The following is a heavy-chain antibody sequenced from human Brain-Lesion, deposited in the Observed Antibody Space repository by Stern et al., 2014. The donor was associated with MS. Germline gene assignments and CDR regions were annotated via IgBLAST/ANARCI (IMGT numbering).Heavy chain of an antibody. V-gene: IGHV4-61*02. CDR2: IFNSGSP. J-gene: IGHJ6*02. Sequence: VQLVESGPGLVKPSQTLSLSCTVSGGSISSGGYYWSWIRQPAGKGLEWIGRIFNSGSPSYTPPLKSRVTISIATSKTQFSLRLTPMTAADTAVYYCARGRVVPGFQYYATDVWGQGTTVIVSS. CDR3: ARGRVVPGFQYYATDV. D-gene: IGHD2-2*01. CDR1: GGSISSGGYY.